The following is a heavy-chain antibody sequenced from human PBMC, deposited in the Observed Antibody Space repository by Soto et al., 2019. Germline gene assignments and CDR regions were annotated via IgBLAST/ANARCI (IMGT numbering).Heavy chain of an antibody. CDR2: ISYTGST. J-gene: IGHJ4*02. CDR3: ARGIPWIQLWPYYFDH. D-gene: IGHD5-18*01. CDR1: GGSISSYY. Sequence: SETLSLTCTVSGGSISSYYWRWFRQPPGKGLESIGSISYTGSTNYNPSLKSRVTISLDTSRTQFSLKLNSVTAVDTAVYYCARGIPWIQLWPYYFDHWGQGILVTVSS. V-gene: IGHV4-59*01.